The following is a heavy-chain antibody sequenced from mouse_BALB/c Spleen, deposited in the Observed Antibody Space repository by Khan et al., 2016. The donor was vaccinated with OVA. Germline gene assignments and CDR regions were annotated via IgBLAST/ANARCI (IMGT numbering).Heavy chain of an antibody. V-gene: IGHV3-8*02. D-gene: IGHD2-14*01. CDR1: GDSITSGY. CDR3: ARSTYRYAFAY. CDR2: MIYTGYT. J-gene: IGHJ3*01. Sequence: EVQLQESGPSLVKPSQTMSLTCSVTGDSITSGYWRWIRKFPGNKLEYMGYMIYTGYTDYNPSLNSRLAITRHTSKNQYYLQLHSVTTEDTATYYCARSTYRYAFAYWGQGTLVTVSA.